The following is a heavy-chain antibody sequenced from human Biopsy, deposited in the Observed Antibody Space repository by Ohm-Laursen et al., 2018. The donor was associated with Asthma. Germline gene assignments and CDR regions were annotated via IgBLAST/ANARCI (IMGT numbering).Heavy chain of an antibody. J-gene: IGHJ3*02. CDR2: INPNSGGT. V-gene: IGHV1-2*06. CDR3: ARSLIVADGSDAFDI. CDR1: GYTFIGCH. Sequence: ASVKVSCKASGYTFIGCHIHWMRQAPGQGLEWMGRINPNSGGTNYAQKFQGRVTMTRDTSISTAYMELSSLRSEDTAVYYCARSLIVADGSDAFDIWGQGTMVTVSS. D-gene: IGHD3-22*01.